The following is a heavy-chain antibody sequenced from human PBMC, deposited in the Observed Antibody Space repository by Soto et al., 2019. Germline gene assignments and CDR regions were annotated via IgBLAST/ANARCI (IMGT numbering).Heavy chain of an antibody. Sequence: ASVKVSCKASGNIFTAYYMHWVRQAPGQGLEWMGWINPKSGDTDYAQKFQGRVTMTRDTSISTAYMEVSRLTADDTAVYYCARVRDQLWPETGLDIWGPRPMAPVS. J-gene: IGHJ3*02. CDR2: INPKSGDT. D-gene: IGHD1-1*01. CDR3: ARVRDQLWPETGLDI. CDR1: GNIFTAYY. V-gene: IGHV1-2*02.